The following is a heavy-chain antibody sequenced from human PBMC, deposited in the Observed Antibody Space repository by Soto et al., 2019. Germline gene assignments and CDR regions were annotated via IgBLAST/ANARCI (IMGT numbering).Heavy chain of an antibody. CDR1: AGTFSTYA. V-gene: IGHV3-23*01. D-gene: IGHD5-12*01. CDR2: ISGSGGSA. CDR3: VREESAWDSRGSFDC. Sequence: GGPMRHWCGASAGTFSTYAMNLVSPAPGKGLEWVSVISGSGGSASYADSVQGRFTISRDNSKNTLYLQMNSLRAEDTAIEDGVREESAWDSRGSFDCWGRGTMVTGSS. J-gene: IGHJ3*01.